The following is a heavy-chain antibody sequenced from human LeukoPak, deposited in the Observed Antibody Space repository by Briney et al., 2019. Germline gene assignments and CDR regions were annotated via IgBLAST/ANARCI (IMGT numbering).Heavy chain of an antibody. CDR2: IYHSGST. D-gene: IGHD3-10*01. CDR1: GGSINNYY. CDR3: ARVVRGVIRGWFDP. J-gene: IGHJ5*02. V-gene: IGHV4-59*01. Sequence: SETLSLTCTVSGGSINNYYWSWIRQPPGKGLEWIGYIYHSGSTYYNPSLKSRVTISVDTSKNQFSLKLSSVTAADTAVYYCARVVRGVIRGWFDPWGQGTLVTVSS.